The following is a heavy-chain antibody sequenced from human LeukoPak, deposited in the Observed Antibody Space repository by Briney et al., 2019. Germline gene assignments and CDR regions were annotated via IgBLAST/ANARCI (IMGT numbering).Heavy chain of an antibody. J-gene: IGHJ5*01. CDR1: GLTFNNYA. Sequence: GGSLRLSCAASGLTFNNYALTWIRQAPGKGLEWVSSISGRGGNTYYAHSVKGRSTISRDDSKNTLFLQMNSLRAEDTAVYYCATGYSDSLRSPLDSWGQGTLVTVSS. D-gene: IGHD3-22*01. CDR2: ISGRGGNT. V-gene: IGHV3-23*01. CDR3: ATGYSDSLRSPLDS.